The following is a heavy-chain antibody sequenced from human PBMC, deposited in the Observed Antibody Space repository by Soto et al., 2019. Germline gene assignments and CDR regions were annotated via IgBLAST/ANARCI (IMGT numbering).Heavy chain of an antibody. CDR1: GFTFSSYW. V-gene: IGHV3-7*01. Sequence: DVQLVESGGGLVQPGGSLRLSCAASGFTFSSYWMSWVRQAPGKGLEWVANIKQDGSEKYYVDSVKGRFTSSRDNAKNARYVQMNILIDDDAAVYYCARGYDSSGYRLGDWGQGTLVTVSS. CDR3: ARGYDSSGYRLGD. CDR2: IKQDGSEK. D-gene: IGHD3-22*01. J-gene: IGHJ4*02.